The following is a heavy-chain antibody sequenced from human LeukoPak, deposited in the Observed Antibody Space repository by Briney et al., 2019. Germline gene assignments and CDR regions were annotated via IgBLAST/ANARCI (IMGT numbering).Heavy chain of an antibody. CDR2: IYYSGST. V-gene: IGHV4-39*07. CDR1: GGSISSSSYY. D-gene: IGHD5-18*01. Sequence: PSETLSLTCTVSGGSISSSSYYWGWIRQPPGKGLEWIGSIYYSGSTYYNPSLKSRVTISGDTSKNQFSLKLSSVTAADTAVYYCARNPGYSYAWFDPWGQGTLVTVSS. J-gene: IGHJ5*02. CDR3: ARNPGYSYAWFDP.